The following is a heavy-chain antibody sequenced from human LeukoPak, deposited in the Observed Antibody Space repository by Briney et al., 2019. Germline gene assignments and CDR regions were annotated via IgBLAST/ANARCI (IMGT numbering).Heavy chain of an antibody. J-gene: IGHJ4*02. V-gene: IGHV3-66*02. D-gene: IGHD2-2*01. CDR2: IYSGGST. Sequence: GGSLRLSCAASGFTVSSNYMSWVRQAPGKGLEWVSIIYSGGSTYYADSVKGRFTISRDNSKNTLYLQMNSLRAEDTAVYYCAKVKKGIVVVPATLDYWGQGTLVTVSS. CDR1: GFTVSSNY. CDR3: AKVKKGIVVVPATLDY.